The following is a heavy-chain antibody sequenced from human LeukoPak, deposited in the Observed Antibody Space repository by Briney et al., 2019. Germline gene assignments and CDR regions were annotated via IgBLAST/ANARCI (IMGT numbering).Heavy chain of an antibody. J-gene: IGHJ3*02. CDR3: ARAVLRGVQWWDLLDAFDI. Sequence: GGSLRLSCAASGFTFSSYWMSWVRQAPGKGLVWVANIKPDGSDKSYVDSVKGRFTISRDNAKNSLYLQMNSLRAEDTAVYYCARAVLRGVQWWDLLDAFDIWSQGTMVTVSS. V-gene: IGHV3-7*01. CDR2: IKPDGSDK. D-gene: IGHD1-26*01. CDR1: GFTFSSYW.